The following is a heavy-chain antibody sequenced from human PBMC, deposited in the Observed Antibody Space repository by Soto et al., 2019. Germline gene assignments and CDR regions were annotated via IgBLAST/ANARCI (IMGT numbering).Heavy chain of an antibody. CDR3: AKASSWYPYFDY. V-gene: IGHV3-23*01. D-gene: IGHD6-13*01. Sequence: GGSLRLSCTASGFTFSSYGMNWVRQAPGKGLEWVSGITASGGSTYYADSVKGRFTISRDNSKNTLYLQMNSLRAEDTAVYYCAKASSWYPYFDYWGQGTLVTVSS. CDR1: GFTFSSYG. CDR2: ITASGGST. J-gene: IGHJ4*02.